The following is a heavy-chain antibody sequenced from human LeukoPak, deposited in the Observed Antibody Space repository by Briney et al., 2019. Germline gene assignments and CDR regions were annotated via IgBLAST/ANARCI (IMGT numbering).Heavy chain of an antibody. Sequence: GGSLRLSCAASGFTFSDYYMSWIRQAPGKGLEWVSYISSSGSTIYYADSVKGRFTISRDNAKNSLYLQMNSLRAEDTAVYYCARGRYQLLSVYYYYYMDVWGKGTTVTVSS. CDR2: ISSSGSTI. D-gene: IGHD2-2*01. CDR3: ARGRYQLLSVYYYYYMDV. V-gene: IGHV3-11*04. CDR1: GFTFSDYY. J-gene: IGHJ6*03.